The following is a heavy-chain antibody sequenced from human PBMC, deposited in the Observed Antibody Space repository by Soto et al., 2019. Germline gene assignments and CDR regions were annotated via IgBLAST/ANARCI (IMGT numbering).Heavy chain of an antibody. J-gene: IGHJ4*02. CDR3: AREALYSSGWYYSDY. D-gene: IGHD6-13*01. Sequence: GASVKASCKASGYTFNTYGINWVRQAPGQGLEWMGWISAYNGNTNYAEKVRGRVTMTTDTSTSTAYMELRSLRSDDTAVYYCAREALYSSGWYYSDYWGQGPPVTVSS. CDR2: ISAYNGNT. CDR1: GYTFNTYG. V-gene: IGHV1-18*01.